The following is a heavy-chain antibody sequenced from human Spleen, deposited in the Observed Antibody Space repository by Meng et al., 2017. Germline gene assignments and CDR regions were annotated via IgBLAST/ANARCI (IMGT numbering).Heavy chain of an antibody. V-gene: IGHV3-49*04. CDR1: GFPFSGFA. CDR3: ARGQWGGSY. D-gene: IGHD3-10*01. Sequence: GGSLRLSCTTSGFPFSGFALTWVRQAPGKGLEWVGFIRSKTSGGTTDYAASVKGRFTISRDDSKSIAYLQMNSLKTEDTAVYYCARGQWGGSYWDPGTLVTVSS. J-gene: IGHJ4*02. CDR2: IRSKTSGGTT.